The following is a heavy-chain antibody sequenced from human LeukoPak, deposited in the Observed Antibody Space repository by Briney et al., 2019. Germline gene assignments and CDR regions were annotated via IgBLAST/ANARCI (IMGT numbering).Heavy chain of an antibody. CDR1: GGSISGTNW. CDR3: SRESGPFSPFGF. CDR2: ISLRGLT. V-gene: IGHV4-4*02. Sequence: SETLSLTCGVSGGSISGTNWWSWVRQPPGRGLEWIGEISLRGLTNYNPSLRSRLTMSLDESKNQVSLNLTSVTAADTAVYYCSRESGPFSPFGFWGQGTLVSVHS. J-gene: IGHJ4*02. D-gene: IGHD1-26*01.